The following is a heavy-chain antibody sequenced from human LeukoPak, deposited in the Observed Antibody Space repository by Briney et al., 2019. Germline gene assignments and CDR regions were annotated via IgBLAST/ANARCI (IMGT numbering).Heavy chain of an antibody. D-gene: IGHD4-17*01. V-gene: IGHV3-7*01. CDR1: GFGFSNFW. J-gene: IGHJ4*02. CDR2: IKEDGSLK. CDR3: ARGHTAVTRHFDF. Sequence: GGSLRLSCAASGFGFSNFWMSWVRQAPGKGPEWVANIKEDGSLKNYVDSVEGRFTVSRDNAKNTLYLDMNSLRAEDTAVYYCARGHTAVTRHFDFWGQGTLVTVSS.